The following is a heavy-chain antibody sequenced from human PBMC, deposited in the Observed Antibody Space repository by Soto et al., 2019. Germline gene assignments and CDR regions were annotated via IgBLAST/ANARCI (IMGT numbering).Heavy chain of an antibody. J-gene: IGHJ2*01. V-gene: IGHV1-69*12. Sequence: QVQLVQSGAEVKKPGSSVTVSCKASGGTFSSYTISCVRQAPGQGLEWMGGIIPIFGTANYAQKFQGRVTITAEESTSTAYRELSSLRSEDTAVYYCARGNHRWLQLWYFDLWGRGTLVTVSS. CDR3: ARGNHRWLQLWYFDL. CDR1: GGTFSSYT. D-gene: IGHD5-12*01. CDR2: IIPIFGTA.